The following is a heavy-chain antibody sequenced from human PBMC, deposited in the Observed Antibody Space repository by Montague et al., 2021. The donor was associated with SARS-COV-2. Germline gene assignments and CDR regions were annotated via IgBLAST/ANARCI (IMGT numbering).Heavy chain of an antibody. CDR3: ARDRRFLEWPGLYYYYGMDV. D-gene: IGHD3-3*01. J-gene: IGHJ6*02. CDR2: INHSGNT. V-gene: IGHV4-34*01. CDR1: GGSFSGYY. Sequence: SETLSLTCAVYGGSFSGYYWSWIRQPPGKGLEWIGEINHSGNTNXNPSLKSRATISVDTSKNQFSLKLSSVTAADTAVYYCARDRRFLEWPGLYYYYGMDVWGQGTTVTVSS.